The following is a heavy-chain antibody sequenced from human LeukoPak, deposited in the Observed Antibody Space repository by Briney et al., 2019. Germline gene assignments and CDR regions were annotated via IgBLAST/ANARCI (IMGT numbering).Heavy chain of an antibody. J-gene: IGHJ3*02. D-gene: IGHD4-23*01. V-gene: IGHV4-59*08. CDR1: GGSISSYY. Sequence: SETLSLTCTVSGGSISSYYWSWIRQPPGKGLEWIGYIYYSGSTNYSPSLKSRVTISVDTSKNQFSLKLSSVTAADTAVYYCARQDYGGNAFDIWGQGTMVTVSS. CDR3: ARQDYGGNAFDI. CDR2: IYYSGST.